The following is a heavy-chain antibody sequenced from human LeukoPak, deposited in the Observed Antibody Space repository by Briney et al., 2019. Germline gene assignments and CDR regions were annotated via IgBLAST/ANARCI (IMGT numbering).Heavy chain of an antibody. CDR2: MNPNSGNT. CDR3: ARDFEVFGDRDY. D-gene: IGHD3-16*01. Sequence: GASVKVSCKASGYTFTNYDINWVRQATGQGLEWMGWMNPNSGNTNYAQKFQGRVTMTTDTSTSTAYMELRSLRSDDTAVYYCARDFEVFGDRDYWGQGTLVTVSS. CDR1: GYTFTNYD. J-gene: IGHJ4*02. V-gene: IGHV1-8*01.